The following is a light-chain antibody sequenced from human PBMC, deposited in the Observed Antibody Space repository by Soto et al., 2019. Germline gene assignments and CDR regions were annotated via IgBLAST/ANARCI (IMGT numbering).Light chain of an antibody. CDR1: SSDVGNYTY. J-gene: IGLJ3*02. CDR2: GVS. Sequence: QSALTQPASVSGSPGQSITISCTGSSSDVGNYTYVSWYQQHPGKAPKLMIYGVSNRPSEVSNRFSGSKSGNTASLTISGLQAEDEADYYCSSYTSSSTWLFGGGTKLTVL. CDR3: SSYTSSSTWL. V-gene: IGLV2-14*01.